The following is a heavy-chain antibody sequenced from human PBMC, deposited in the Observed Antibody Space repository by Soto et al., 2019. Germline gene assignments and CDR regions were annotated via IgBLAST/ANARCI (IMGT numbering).Heavy chain of an antibody. V-gene: IGHV1-58*02. J-gene: IGHJ4*02. D-gene: IGHD3-3*01. Sequence: GASVKVSCKASGFTFTSSAMQWVRQARGQRLEWIGWIVVGSGNTNYAQKFQERVTITRDMSTSTAYMELSSLRSEDTAVYYCAKDSDFWSGYYSSSETSWGQGTLVTVSS. CDR2: IVVGSGNT. CDR1: GFTFTSSA. CDR3: AKDSDFWSGYYSSSETS.